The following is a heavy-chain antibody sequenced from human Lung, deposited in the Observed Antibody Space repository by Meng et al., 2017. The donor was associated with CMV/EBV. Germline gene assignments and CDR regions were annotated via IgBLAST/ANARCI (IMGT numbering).Heavy chain of an antibody. CDR2: IHYTGST. CDR3: ARTQWQVGYFDN. CDR1: LGSISSGSYY. J-gene: IGHJ4*02. D-gene: IGHD6-19*01. V-gene: IGHV4-39*06. Sequence: SETLSLXCTLSLGSISSGSYYCGWLRQPPGNGLEWIGRIHYTGSTNYNPSLKTRVSISEDTSKNEFTLTLTSVTAADTAVYYCARTQWQVGYFDNGGQGTLVTVSS.